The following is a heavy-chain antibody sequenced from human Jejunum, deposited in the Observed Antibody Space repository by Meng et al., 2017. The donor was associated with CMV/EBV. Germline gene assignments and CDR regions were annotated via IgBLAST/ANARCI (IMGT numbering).Heavy chain of an antibody. J-gene: IGHJ4*02. CDR3: ARGWGTTSPWDY. CDR1: GPSIITYN. V-gene: IGHV4-59*01. D-gene: IGHD3-16*01. Sequence: VSGPSIITYNGSWIRQPPGKGLKWIGYIHSTQSPLYNPSPGSRVTISLDTSKNLFSLKLTSVTAADTAVYYCARGWGTTSPWDYWGQGMLVTVSS. CDR2: IHSTQSP.